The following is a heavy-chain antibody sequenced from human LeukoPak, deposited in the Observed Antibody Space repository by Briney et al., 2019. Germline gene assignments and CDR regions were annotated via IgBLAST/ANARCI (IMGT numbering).Heavy chain of an antibody. Sequence: SETLSLTCAVYGGSFSGYYWSWIRQPPGKGLEWIGEINRSGSTNYNPSLKSRVTISVDTSKNQFSLKLSSVTAADTAVYYCATKELRTHYYYYGMDVWGQGTTVTVSS. D-gene: IGHD3-10*01. CDR1: GGSFSGYY. CDR3: ATKELRTHYYYYGMDV. J-gene: IGHJ6*02. V-gene: IGHV4-34*01. CDR2: INRSGST.